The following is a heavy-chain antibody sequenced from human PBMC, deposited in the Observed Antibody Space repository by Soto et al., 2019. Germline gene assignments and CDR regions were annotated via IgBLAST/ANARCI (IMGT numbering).Heavy chain of an antibody. Sequence: GASVKVSCKASGYTFTSYYMHWVRQAPGQGLEWMGIINPSGGSTSYAQKFQGRVTMTRDTFTSTVYMELSSLRSEDTAVYYCARVDVQWYDAFDIWGQGTMVTVSS. D-gene: IGHD1-26*01. CDR1: GYTFTSYY. CDR2: INPSGGST. CDR3: ARVDVQWYDAFDI. J-gene: IGHJ3*02. V-gene: IGHV1-46*01.